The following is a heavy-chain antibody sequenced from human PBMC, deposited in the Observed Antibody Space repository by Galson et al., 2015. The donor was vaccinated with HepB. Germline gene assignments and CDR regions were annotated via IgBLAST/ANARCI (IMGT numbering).Heavy chain of an antibody. V-gene: IGHV3-53*01. CDR3: ARTRNWNYYMDV. D-gene: IGHD1-1*01. CDR2: IYSGGTS. CDR1: GFTVSSNH. J-gene: IGHJ6*03. Sequence: SLRLSCAASGFTVSSNHTSWVRQAPGKGLEWVSLIYSGGTSYYADSVKGRFTISRDNPKNTLYFQMNNLRAEDTAVYYCARTRNWNYYMDVWGKGTTVTVSS.